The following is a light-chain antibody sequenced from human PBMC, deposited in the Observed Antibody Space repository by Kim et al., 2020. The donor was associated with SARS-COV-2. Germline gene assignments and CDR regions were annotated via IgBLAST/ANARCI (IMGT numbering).Light chain of an antibody. CDR3: AAWDDSLSGPV. V-gene: IGLV1-47*01. CDR1: ISNIGLNS. Sequence: GQTVTIPRSGSISNIGLNSVSLSPLLPPPAPKLLIYTTNPRPSGVPDRFSCSKSGTSASLAITGLRSEDEADYYCAAWDDSLSGPVFGGGTQLTVL. CDR2: TTN. J-gene: IGLJ3*02.